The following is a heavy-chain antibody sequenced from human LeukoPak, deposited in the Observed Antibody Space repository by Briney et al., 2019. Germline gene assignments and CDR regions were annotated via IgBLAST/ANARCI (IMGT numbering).Heavy chain of an antibody. CDR1: GYTFTSYG. CDR2: ISAYNGNT. V-gene: IGHV1-18*01. CDR3: ARGYYDFWSGYYRGSMDV. D-gene: IGHD3-3*01. Sequence: ASVKVSCKASGYTFTSYGISWVRQAPGQGLEWMGWISAYNGNTNYAQKLQGRVTMTTDTSTSTAYMELRSLRSDDTAVYYCARGYYDFWSGYYRGSMDVWGKGTTVTVSS. J-gene: IGHJ6*03.